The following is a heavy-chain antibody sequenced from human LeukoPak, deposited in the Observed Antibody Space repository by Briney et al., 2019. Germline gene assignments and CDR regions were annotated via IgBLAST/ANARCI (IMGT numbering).Heavy chain of an antibody. CDR1: GFTVSSYW. D-gene: IGHD2-2*01. V-gene: IGHV3-7*01. CDR2: IKQDGSEK. CDR3: ARDDCSSISCYHNWFDP. J-gene: IGHJ5*02. Sequence: GGSLRLSCAASGFTVSSYWMSWVRQAPGKGLEWVANIKQDGSEKYYVDSVKGRFTISRDNAKNSLYLQMNSLRAEDTAVYYCARDDCSSISCYHNWFDPWGQGTLVTVSS.